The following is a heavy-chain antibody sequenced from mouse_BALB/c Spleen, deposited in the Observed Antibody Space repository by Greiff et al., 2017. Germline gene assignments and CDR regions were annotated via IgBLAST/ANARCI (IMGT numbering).Heavy chain of an antibody. J-gene: IGHJ3*01. CDR1: GYTFTSYV. CDR2: INPYNDGT. CDR3: AREGGYGNYAY. V-gene: IGHV1-14*01. D-gene: IGHD2-1*01. Sequence: VQLQQSGPELVKPGASVKMSCKASGYTFTSYVMHWVKQKPGQGLEWIGYINPYNDGTKYNEKFKGKATLTSDKSSSTAYMELSSLTSEDSAVYYCAREGGYGNYAYWGQGTLVTVSA.